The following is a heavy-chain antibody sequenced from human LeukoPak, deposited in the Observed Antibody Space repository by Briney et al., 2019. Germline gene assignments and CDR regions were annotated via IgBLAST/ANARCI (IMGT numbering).Heavy chain of an antibody. CDR2: IYYSGST. CDR1: GGSISSSSCY. J-gene: IGHJ4*02. D-gene: IGHD3-10*01. V-gene: IGHV4-39*01. CDR3: ARLPAGSGSLSCFDY. Sequence: SETLSLTCTVSGGSISSSSCYWGWIRQPPGKGLEWIGSIYYSGSTYYNPSLKSRVTISVDTSKNQFSLKLSSVTAADTAVYYCARLPAGSGSLSCFDYWGQGTLATVSS.